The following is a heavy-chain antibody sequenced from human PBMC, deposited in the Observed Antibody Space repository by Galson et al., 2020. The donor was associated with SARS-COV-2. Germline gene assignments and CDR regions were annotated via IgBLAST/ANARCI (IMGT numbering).Heavy chain of an antibody. CDR1: GGSFSGYY. CDR2: INNGGST. CDR3: ARGHRGVVPSPILGLGPYYSYFYMDV. V-gene: IGHV4-34*01. Sequence: SETLSLTCAVYGGSFSGYYWSWVRQPPGKGLEWIGEINNGGSTNYSPSLKSRVTISVDTSKNQFSLNLRSVTAADTALYYCARGHRGVVPSPILGLGPYYSYFYMDVWDTGTTVTVSS. J-gene: IGHJ6*03. D-gene: IGHD3-10*01.